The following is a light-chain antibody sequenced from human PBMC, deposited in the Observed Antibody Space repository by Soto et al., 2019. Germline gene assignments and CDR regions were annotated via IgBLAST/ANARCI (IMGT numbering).Light chain of an antibody. J-gene: IGKJ4*01. CDR2: DAS. CDR1: QSVSSY. Sequence: EIVLTQSPATLSLSPGERATLSCRASQSVSSYLAWYQQKPGQAPRLLIYDASNRATGIPARFSGGGSGTDFTLTISSLEPEDFAVYYCQQYNNWPPLTFGGGTKVEIK. V-gene: IGKV3-11*01. CDR3: QQYNNWPPLT.